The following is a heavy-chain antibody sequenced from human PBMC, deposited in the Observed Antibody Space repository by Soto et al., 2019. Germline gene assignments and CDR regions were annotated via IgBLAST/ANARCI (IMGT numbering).Heavy chain of an antibody. D-gene: IGHD6-19*01. Sequence: QVQLVQSGAEVKKPGSSVKVSCKASGGTFSSHAISWVRQAPGQGLEWMGGITPIFGTANYAQKFQGTVTITAAKSTSPAYMELRSLGFEDTAVYYCARDSAGGWYSSVRYWYFDRWGRGTLVTVSS. J-gene: IGHJ2*01. CDR2: ITPIFGTA. V-gene: IGHV1-69*06. CDR3: ARDSAGGWYSSVRYWYFDR. CDR1: GGTFSSHA.